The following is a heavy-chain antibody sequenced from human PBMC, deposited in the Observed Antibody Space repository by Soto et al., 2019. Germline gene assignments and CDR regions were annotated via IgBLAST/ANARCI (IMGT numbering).Heavy chain of an antibody. Sequence: GASVKVSCKASGGTFSSYAISWVRQAPGQGLEWMGGIIPIFGTANYAQKFQGRVTITADESTSTAYMELSSLRSEDTAVYYCARDLTNTGDYPRWFDPWGQGTLVTVSS. CDR1: GGTFSSYA. D-gene: IGHD4-17*01. J-gene: IGHJ5*02. CDR2: IIPIFGTA. CDR3: ARDLTNTGDYPRWFDP. V-gene: IGHV1-69*13.